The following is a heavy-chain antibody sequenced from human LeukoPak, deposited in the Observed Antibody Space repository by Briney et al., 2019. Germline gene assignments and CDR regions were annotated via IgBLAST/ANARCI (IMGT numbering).Heavy chain of an antibody. Sequence: SQTLSLTCTVSGASISSGSNSWGWIRQPAGKGLEWIGRINTSGTTNYNPSLKSRVTMSIDTSKNQFSLKLSSVTAADTAVYYCAREGFATAVRSTSDSYYYYYMDVWGKGTTVTVSS. D-gene: IGHD5-18*01. V-gene: IGHV4-61*02. CDR3: AREGFATAVRSTSDSYYYYYMDV. CDR1: GASISSGSNS. J-gene: IGHJ6*03. CDR2: INTSGTT.